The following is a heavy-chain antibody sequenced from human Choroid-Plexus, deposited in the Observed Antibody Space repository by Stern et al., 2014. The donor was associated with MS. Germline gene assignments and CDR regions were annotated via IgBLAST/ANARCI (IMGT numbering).Heavy chain of an antibody. D-gene: IGHD2/OR15-2a*01. CDR2: ISYDGSK. CDR1: GFSFSSFG. V-gene: IGHV3-30*18. J-gene: IGHJ4*02. Sequence: VHLVESGGGVAQPGRPLRLSCAASGFSFSSFGMHWVRQAPGKGLGWVALISYDGSKDYADSVKGRFAISRDNSKNTLYLQMNSLRAEDTAVYYCAKDRQYLTFFFDFWGQGSLVTVSS. CDR3: AKDRQYLTFFFDF.